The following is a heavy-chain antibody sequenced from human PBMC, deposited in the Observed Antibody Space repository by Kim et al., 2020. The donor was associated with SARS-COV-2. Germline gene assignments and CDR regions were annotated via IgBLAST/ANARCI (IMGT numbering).Heavy chain of an antibody. D-gene: IGHD3-16*01. CDR2: ITSGSNSI. J-gene: IGHJ4*02. Sequence: GGSLRLSCVASGFTFSSYAMNWVRQAPGKGLEWVSSITSGSNSIYYADSVKGRFTISRDNAKNSLYLQVSSLRAEDTAVYYCARDLLGSYYFDFWGQGTLVTVSS. V-gene: IGHV3-21*01. CDR3: ARDLLGSYYFDF. CDR1: GFTFSSYA.